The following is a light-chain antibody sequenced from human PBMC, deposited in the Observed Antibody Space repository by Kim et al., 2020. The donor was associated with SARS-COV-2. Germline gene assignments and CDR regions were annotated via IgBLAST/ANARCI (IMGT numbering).Light chain of an antibody. V-gene: IGKV3-15*01. CDR2: AAS. J-gene: IGKJ4*01. Sequence: EVVLTQSPATLSVSPGEGATLSCRASQFISANLAWYQQIPGQPPRRLIYAASVRATGIPARFSGSVSGTEFTLTITTLQSEDFAVYYCQQYHTWPRSFGGGTKVEIK. CDR1: QFISAN. CDR3: QQYHTWPRS.